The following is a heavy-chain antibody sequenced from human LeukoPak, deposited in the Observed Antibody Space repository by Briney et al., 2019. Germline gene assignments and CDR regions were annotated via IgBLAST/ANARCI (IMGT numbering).Heavy chain of an antibody. CDR1: GGSISSGSYY. Sequence: SETLSLTCTVSGGSISSGSYYWSWIRQPAGKGLEWIGRIYTSGSTNYNPSLKSRVTISVDTSKNQFSLKLSSVTAADTAVYYCARARRGLPGYWGQGTLVTVSS. J-gene: IGHJ4*02. CDR2: IYTSGST. V-gene: IGHV4-61*02. D-gene: IGHD4-17*01. CDR3: ARARRGLPGY.